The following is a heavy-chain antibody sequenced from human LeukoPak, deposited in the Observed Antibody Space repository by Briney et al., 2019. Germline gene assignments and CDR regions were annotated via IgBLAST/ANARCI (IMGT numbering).Heavy chain of an antibody. Sequence: GASVKVSCKTSGYSFNTYGVTWVRQAPGQGLEWLGWITAYNGNTNYAQKLQGRVTMTTDTSTKTAYMARRRPISDATAILYWVTSRSPCSGDYTYSDASDIWGQGTMVTVSS. V-gene: IGHV1-18*01. CDR1: GYSFNTYG. CDR2: ITAYNGNT. CDR3: VTSRSPCSGDYTYSDASDI. D-gene: IGHD4-17*01. J-gene: IGHJ3*02.